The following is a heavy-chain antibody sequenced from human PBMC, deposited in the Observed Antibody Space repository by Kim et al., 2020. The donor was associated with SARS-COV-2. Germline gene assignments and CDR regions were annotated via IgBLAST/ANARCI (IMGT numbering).Heavy chain of an antibody. V-gene: IGHV3-23*01. CDR3: AKDLEKYYYGSGSPGETTLGGMDV. CDR2: ISGSGGST. Sequence: GGSLRLSCAASGFTFSSYAMSWVRQAPGKGLEWVSAISGSGGSTYYADSVKGRFTISRDNSKNTLYLQMNRLRAEATAVYYCAKDLEKYYYGSGSPGETTLGGMDVWGQGTTLTVSS. J-gene: IGHJ6*02. CDR1: GFTFSSYA. D-gene: IGHD3-10*01.